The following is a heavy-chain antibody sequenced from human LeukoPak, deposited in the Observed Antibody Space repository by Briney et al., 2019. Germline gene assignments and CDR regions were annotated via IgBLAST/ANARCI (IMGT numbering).Heavy chain of an antibody. J-gene: IGHJ4*02. CDR2: IWYDGSNK. D-gene: IGHD6-19*01. CDR1: GFTFSSYG. CDR3: ARAPAWQWPRAIFDS. V-gene: IGHV3-33*01. Sequence: SGGSLRLSCAASGFTFSSYGMHWARQAPGKGLEWVAVIWYDGSNKYYADSVKGRFTFSRDNSKSTLYLQMNSLRTEDTAVYFCARAPAWQWPRAIFDSWGQGTLVTVSS.